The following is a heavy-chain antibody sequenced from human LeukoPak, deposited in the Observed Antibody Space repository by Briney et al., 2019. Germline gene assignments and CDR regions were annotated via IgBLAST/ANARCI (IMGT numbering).Heavy chain of an antibody. D-gene: IGHD6-13*01. Sequence: SQTLSLTCTVSGGSISSGGYYWSWTRQHPGKGLEWIGYIYYSGSTYYNPSLKSRVTISVDTSKNQFSLKLSSVTAADTAVYYCARGGQQLGYYFDYWGQGTLVTASS. J-gene: IGHJ4*02. CDR2: IYYSGST. CDR1: GGSISSGGYY. CDR3: ARGGQQLGYYFDY. V-gene: IGHV4-31*03.